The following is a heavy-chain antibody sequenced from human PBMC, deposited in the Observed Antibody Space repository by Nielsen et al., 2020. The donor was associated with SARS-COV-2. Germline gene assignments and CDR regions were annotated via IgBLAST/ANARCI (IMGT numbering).Heavy chain of an antibody. V-gene: IGHV3-20*04. CDR3: ARETIEYTTSYFDY. Sequence: GESLKISCAASGFTFDDYGMSWVRQAPGKGLEWVSGINWNGGSTGYADSVKGRFTISRDNSKNTLYLQMNTLRAEDTAVYFCARETIEYTTSYFDYWGQGTLVTVSS. CDR1: GFTFDDYG. J-gene: IGHJ4*02. D-gene: IGHD6-6*01. CDR2: INWNGGST.